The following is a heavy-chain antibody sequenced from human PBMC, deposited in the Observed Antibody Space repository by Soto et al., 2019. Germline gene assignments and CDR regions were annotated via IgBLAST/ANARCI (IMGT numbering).Heavy chain of an antibody. Sequence: GGSLRLSCAASGFTFSSYDMHWVRQATGKGLEWVSAIGTAGDTYYPGSVKGRFTISRENAKNSLYLQMNSLRAGDTAVYYCARFYFGGDKDWYFDLWGRGTLVTVSS. V-gene: IGHV3-13*01. CDR2: IGTAGDT. D-gene: IGHD2-21*02. CDR3: ARFYFGGDKDWYFDL. J-gene: IGHJ2*01. CDR1: GFTFSSYD.